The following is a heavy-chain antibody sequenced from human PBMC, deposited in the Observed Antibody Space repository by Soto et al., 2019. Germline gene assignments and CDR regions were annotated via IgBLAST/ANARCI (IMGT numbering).Heavy chain of an antibody. V-gene: IGHV3-30-3*01. J-gene: IGHJ5*02. CDR1: GFTFSSYA. D-gene: IGHD3-16*01. Sequence: PGGSLRLSCAASGFTFSSYAMHWVRQAPGKGLEWVAVISYDGSNKYYADSVKGRFTISRDNSKNTLYLQMNSLRAEDTAVYYCARDRAHLGWFDPWGQGTLVTISS. CDR3: ARDRAHLGWFDP. CDR2: ISYDGSNK.